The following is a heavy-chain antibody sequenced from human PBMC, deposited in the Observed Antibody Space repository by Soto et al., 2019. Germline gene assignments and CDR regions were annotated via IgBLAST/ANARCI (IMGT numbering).Heavy chain of an antibody. D-gene: IGHD2-2*02. J-gene: IGHJ6*02. CDR2: IDPSDSYT. Sequence: GESLKISCNGSGYIFTSYWISWVRQMPGKGLGWMGRIDPSDSYTNYSPSFQGHVTISADKSISTAYLQWSSLKASDTAMYYCARLIGYCSSTSCYRGGGYYYYGMDVWGQGTTVTGS. CDR3: ARLIGYCSSTSCYRGGGYYYYGMDV. CDR1: GYIFTSYW. V-gene: IGHV5-10-1*01.